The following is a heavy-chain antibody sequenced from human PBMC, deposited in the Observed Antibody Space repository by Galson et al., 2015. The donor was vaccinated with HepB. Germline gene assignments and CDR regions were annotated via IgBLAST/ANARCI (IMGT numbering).Heavy chain of an antibody. J-gene: IGHJ4*02. V-gene: IGHV1-2*02. Sequence: SVKVSCKASGYTFTGYYMHWVRQAPGQGLEWMGWINPNSGGTNYAQKFQGRVTMTRDTSISTAYMELSRLRSDDMAVYYCAREKRTGGYCGGDCYPDYWGQGTLVTVSS. D-gene: IGHD2-21*01. CDR2: INPNSGGT. CDR3: AREKRTGGYCGGDCYPDY. CDR1: GYTFTGYY.